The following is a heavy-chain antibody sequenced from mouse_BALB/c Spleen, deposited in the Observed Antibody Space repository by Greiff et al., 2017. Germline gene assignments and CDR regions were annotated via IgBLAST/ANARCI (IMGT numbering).Heavy chain of an antibody. V-gene: IGHV3-2*02. J-gene: IGHJ3*01. CDR2: ISYSGST. CDR1: GYSITSDYA. Sequence: EVKLQESGPGLVKPSQSLSLTCTVTGYSITSDYAWNWIRQFPGNKLEWMGYISYSGSTSYNPSLKSRISITRDTSKNQFFLQLNSVTTEDTATYYCAKGGDYGYLAWFAYWGQGTLVTVSA. D-gene: IGHD2-2*01. CDR3: AKGGDYGYLAWFAY.